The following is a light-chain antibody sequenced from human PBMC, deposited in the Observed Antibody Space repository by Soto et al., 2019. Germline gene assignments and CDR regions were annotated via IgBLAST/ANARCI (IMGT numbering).Light chain of an antibody. CDR2: EVT. J-gene: IGLJ3*02. CDR1: SSDVGGYDY. V-gene: IGLV2-8*01. CDR3: SSFAGANTGV. Sequence: QSALTQPPSASGSPGQSVTISCTGASSDVGGYDYVSWYQQHPGKAPKLIIFEVTKRPSGVPDRFSGSKSGNAAFLTVSGLQAEDEAGYYCSSFAGANTGVFGGGTKLTVL.